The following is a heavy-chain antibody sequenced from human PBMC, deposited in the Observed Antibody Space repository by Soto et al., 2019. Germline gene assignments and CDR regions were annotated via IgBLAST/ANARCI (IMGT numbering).Heavy chain of an antibody. CDR3: ARERITMRTVVMSD. CDR2: ISYSESRT. CDR1: GFTSRNYG. J-gene: IGHJ4*03. D-gene: IGHD3-22*01. Sequence: GGSLRLSCEAAGFTSRNYGMPWVRQTPGKGLEWVSAISYSESRTYYADSVKDRFTISRDNSKDMLYLQMNNLIAEDTAVYYCARERITMRTVVMSDWGQGTMVTVSS. V-gene: IGHV3-23*01.